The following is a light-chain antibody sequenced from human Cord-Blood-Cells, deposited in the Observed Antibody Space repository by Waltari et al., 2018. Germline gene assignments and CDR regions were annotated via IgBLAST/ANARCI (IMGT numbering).Light chain of an antibody. CDR3: QVWDSSSDHVV. Sequence: SYVLTQPPSVSVAPGKTARITCRGNNIGSKSVHGYQQKPGQAPVLVVYDDSDRPSGIPERFSGSNSGNTATLTISRVEAGDEADYYCQVWDSSSDHVVFGGGTKLTVL. V-gene: IGLV3-21*03. J-gene: IGLJ2*01. CDR2: DDS. CDR1: NIGSKS.